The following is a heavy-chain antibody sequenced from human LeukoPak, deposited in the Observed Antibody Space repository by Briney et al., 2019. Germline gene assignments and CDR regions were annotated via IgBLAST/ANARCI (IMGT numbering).Heavy chain of an antibody. V-gene: IGHV4-59*01. Sequence: SETLSLTCTVSGGSISTYYWSWIRQPPGKGLEWSGYVYYTGSTNYNPSLKSRVTISVDTSKNLFSLKLSSVTAADTAVYYCARGDTMARTVRVEYYFDYWGQGTLVTVSS. CDR3: ARGDTMARTVRVEYYFDY. CDR1: GGSISTYY. D-gene: IGHD3-10*01. CDR2: VYYTGST. J-gene: IGHJ4*02.